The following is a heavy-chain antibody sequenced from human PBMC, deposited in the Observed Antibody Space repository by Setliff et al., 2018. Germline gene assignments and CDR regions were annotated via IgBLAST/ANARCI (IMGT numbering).Heavy chain of an antibody. Sequence: LSLTCTVSGASLSSGTYYWGWIRQPPGKGLEWIGRIYYRGDTYYNASLKGRLTISVDTAQNQFSLRLTSVTAADTAIYYCAGRPQNTPMGPCDYWGQGTLVTVSS. CDR1: GASLSSGTYY. V-gene: IGHV4-39*01. D-gene: IGHD5-18*01. CDR2: IYYRGDT. J-gene: IGHJ4*02. CDR3: AGRPQNTPMGPCDY.